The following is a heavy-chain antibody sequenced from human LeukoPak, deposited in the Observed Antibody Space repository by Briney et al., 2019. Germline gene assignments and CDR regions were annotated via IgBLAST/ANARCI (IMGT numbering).Heavy chain of an antibody. CDR3: TMTTVTTRYFQH. CDR2: IRSKANSYAT. V-gene: IGHV3-73*01. CDR1: GFTFSGSA. J-gene: IGHJ1*01. D-gene: IGHD4-17*01. Sequence: GGSLRLSCAASGFTFSGSAMHWVRQASGKGLEWVGLIRSKANSYATAYAASVKGMFTISTDDSKNTAYLQMNSLKTEDTAVYYCTMTTVTTRYFQHWGQGTLVTVSS.